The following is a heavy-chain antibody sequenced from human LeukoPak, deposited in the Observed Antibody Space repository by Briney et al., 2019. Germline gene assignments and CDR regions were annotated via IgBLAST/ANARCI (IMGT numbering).Heavy chain of an antibody. CDR3: ARPGEYSSSWGMYYFDY. Sequence: SETLSLTCTVSGGSISSSSYYWGWIRQPPGKGLEWIGSIYYSGSTYYNPSLKSRVTISVDTSKNQFSLKLSSVTAADTAVYYCARPGEYSSSWGMYYFDYWGQGTLVTVSS. CDR2: IYYSGST. D-gene: IGHD6-13*01. J-gene: IGHJ4*02. V-gene: IGHV4-39*01. CDR1: GGSISSSSYY.